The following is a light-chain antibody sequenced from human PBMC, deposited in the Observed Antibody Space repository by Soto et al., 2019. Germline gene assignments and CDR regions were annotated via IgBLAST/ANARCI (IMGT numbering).Light chain of an antibody. J-gene: IGKJ1*01. Sequence: EIVLTQSPGTLSLSPGERATLSCRASQSVSSSFLAWYQQKPAQAPRLLIYGASSRATGIPDRFSGSWSGTDFTLTISRLEPEDFAIYYCQQLNTYPETFGQGTKVEIK. CDR2: GAS. CDR3: QQLNTYPET. CDR1: QSVSSSF. V-gene: IGKV3-20*01.